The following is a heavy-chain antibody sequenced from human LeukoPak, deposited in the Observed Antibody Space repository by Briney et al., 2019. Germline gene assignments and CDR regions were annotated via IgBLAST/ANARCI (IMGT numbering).Heavy chain of an antibody. CDR2: IKSKVDGGTI. Sequence: GGSLRLSCTVSGIIFSDAWMNWVRQAPGKGLEWVGRIKSKVDGGTIDYAALVKGRFTISRDDSENILYLQMNSLKTEDTAMYYCTKDPPLTGGVYSAYWGQGTLVTVSS. D-gene: IGHD7-27*01. CDR3: TKDPPLTGGVYSAY. CDR1: GIIFSDAW. J-gene: IGHJ4*02. V-gene: IGHV3-15*07.